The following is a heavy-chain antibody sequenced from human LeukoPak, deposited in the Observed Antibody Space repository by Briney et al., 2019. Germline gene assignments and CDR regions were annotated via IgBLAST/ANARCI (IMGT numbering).Heavy chain of an antibody. CDR1: GFTFNSYA. Sequence: PGGSLRLSCAASGFTFNSYAMSWVRQAPEKGLEWVATISGSGGGTYYADSVKGRFTIPRDDSKNTLYLQMNSLRAEDTAVYYCAKDLGRYRNNYFDYWGQGTLVTVSS. D-gene: IGHD1-26*01. V-gene: IGHV3-23*01. CDR3: AKDLGRYRNNYFDY. J-gene: IGHJ4*02. CDR2: ISGSGGGT.